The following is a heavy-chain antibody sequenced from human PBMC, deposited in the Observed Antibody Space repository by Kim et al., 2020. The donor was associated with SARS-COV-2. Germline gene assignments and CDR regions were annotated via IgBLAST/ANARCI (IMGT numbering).Heavy chain of an antibody. CDR3: ARQTDSGSYYLDAFHI. J-gene: IGHJ3*02. V-gene: IGHV5-51*01. CDR2: MNPGDSDT. D-gene: IGHD1-26*01. Sequence: GESLKISCKGSGYSFTNYWIGWVRQMPGKGLEWMGIMNPGDSDTRYSPSFQGQVTISADKSINTAYLHWSSLKASDTAMYYCARQTDSGSYYLDAFHIWGQGTMVTVSS. CDR1: GYSFTNYW.